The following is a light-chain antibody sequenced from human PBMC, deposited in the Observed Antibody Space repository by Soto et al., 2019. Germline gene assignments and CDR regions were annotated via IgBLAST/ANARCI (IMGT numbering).Light chain of an antibody. V-gene: IGKV3-11*01. CDR2: DAS. CDR3: QQRSNWPPTWT. CDR1: QSVSSY. Sequence: EIVLTQSPATLSLSPGERATLSCRASQSVSSYLAWYQHKPGQAPRLLIYDASNRATGIPARFSGSGSGTDFTLTISSLEPGDFAVYYCQQRSNWPPTWTFGQGTKVEI. J-gene: IGKJ1*01.